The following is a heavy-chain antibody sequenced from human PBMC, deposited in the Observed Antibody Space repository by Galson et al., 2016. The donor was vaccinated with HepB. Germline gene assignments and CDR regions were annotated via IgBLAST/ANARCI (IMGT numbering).Heavy chain of an antibody. J-gene: IGHJ4*02. D-gene: IGHD3-16*01. CDR2: IKQDGSEK. CDR3: ATENWGPLD. Sequence: SLRLSCAASGFTFSSYWMRWVRQAPGKGLEWVANIKQDGSEKNYLDSVKGRFTISRDNAKNSLFLQINSLRAEDTAVYYCATENWGPLDWGQGTLVTVSS. V-gene: IGHV3-7*01. CDR1: GFTFSSYW.